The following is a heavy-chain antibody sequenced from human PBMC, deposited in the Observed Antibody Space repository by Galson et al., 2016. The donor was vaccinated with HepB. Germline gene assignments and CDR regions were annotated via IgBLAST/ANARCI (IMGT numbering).Heavy chain of an antibody. CDR3: ARATHTITYYYDSSGYKVDAFDI. CDR1: GYTFTTYA. J-gene: IGHJ3*02. V-gene: IGHV1-3*01. CDR2: INAANGDT. Sequence: SVKVSCKASGYTFTTYAMYWVRQAPGQRLEWMGWINAANGDTKYSKKLQGRGTITWDTSANTAYMELSSLRSEDTAVYYCARATHTITYYYDSSGYKVDAFDIWGQGTMVTVSS. D-gene: IGHD3-22*01.